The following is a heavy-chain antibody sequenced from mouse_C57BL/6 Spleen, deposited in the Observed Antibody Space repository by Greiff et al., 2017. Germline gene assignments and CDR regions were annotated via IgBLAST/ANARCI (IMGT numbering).Heavy chain of an antibody. CDR2: IYPSDSET. CDR3: ARQLRRYAMDY. CDR1: GYTFTSYW. V-gene: IGHV1-61*01. Sequence: VQLQQPGAELVRPGSSVKLSCKASGYTFTSYWMDWVKQRPGQGLEWIGNIYPSDSETHYNQKFKDKATFAVDKSSSTAYMQLSSLTSEDSAVYYCARQLRRYAMDYWGQGTSVTVSS. J-gene: IGHJ4*01. D-gene: IGHD1-1*01.